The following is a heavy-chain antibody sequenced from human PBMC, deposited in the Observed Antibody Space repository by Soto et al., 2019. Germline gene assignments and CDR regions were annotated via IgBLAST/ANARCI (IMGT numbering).Heavy chain of an antibody. CDR2: ISGSGGST. J-gene: IGHJ4*02. V-gene: IGHV3-23*01. CDR1: GLNFSSYA. CDR3: AKGSTYYDFWSGYLGSYLDN. D-gene: IGHD3-3*01. Sequence: PGGSLSLSCAASGLNFSSYAMRWVRQAPGKGLEWVSAISGSGGSTYYADSVKGRFTISRDNSKNTLYLQMNSLRAEDTAVYYCAKGSTYYDFWSGYLGSYLDNWGQGTLVTVSS.